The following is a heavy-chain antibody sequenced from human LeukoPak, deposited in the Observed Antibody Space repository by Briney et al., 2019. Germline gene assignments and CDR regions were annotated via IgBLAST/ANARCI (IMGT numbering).Heavy chain of an antibody. J-gene: IGHJ4*02. Sequence: GESLKISCKGSGYSFTSYWIGWVRQMPRKRPPRLPIIYPGDSDARYSPSFQGQVTISADKSISTAYLQWSSLKASDTAMYYCARQGLGIRSPALDYWGQGTLVTVSS. V-gene: IGHV5-51*01. CDR2: IYPGDSDA. D-gene: IGHD1-14*01. CDR1: GYSFTSYW. CDR3: ARQGLGIRSPALDY.